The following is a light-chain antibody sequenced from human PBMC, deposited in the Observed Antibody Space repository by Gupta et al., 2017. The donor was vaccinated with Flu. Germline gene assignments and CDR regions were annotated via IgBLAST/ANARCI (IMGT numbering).Light chain of an antibody. Sequence: SSELTQDPVVSVGLGQTVRITCQGDSLRSYYATWYQQTPGQAPVLVIYGKYNRPSGIPDRFSGSSSGNTASLTITGAQSEDEAYSYCNSRDSSGNHRGVFGGATKLTVL. V-gene: IGLV3-19*01. CDR3: NSRDSSGNHRGV. CDR1: SLRSYY. CDR2: GKY. J-gene: IGLJ3*02.